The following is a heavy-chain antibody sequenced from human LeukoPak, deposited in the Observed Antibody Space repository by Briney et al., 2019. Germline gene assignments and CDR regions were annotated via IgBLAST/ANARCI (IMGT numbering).Heavy chain of an antibody. Sequence: GASVKVSCKASGYTFTYRYLHWVRQAPGQALAWMGWITPFNGNTNYAQKFQDRVTITRDRSMSTAYMELSSLRSEDTAMYYCATITVVRGVFAFDIWGQGTMVTVSS. CDR3: ATITVVRGVFAFDI. J-gene: IGHJ3*02. V-gene: IGHV1-45*02. D-gene: IGHD3-10*01. CDR1: GYTFTYRY. CDR2: ITPFNGNT.